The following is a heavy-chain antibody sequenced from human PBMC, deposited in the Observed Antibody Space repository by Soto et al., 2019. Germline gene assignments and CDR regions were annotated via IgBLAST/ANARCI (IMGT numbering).Heavy chain of an antibody. V-gene: IGHV4-4*02. D-gene: IGHD2-21*02. J-gene: IGHJ4*02. CDR3: ARGGDWQFDY. CDR1: GDSISSDKW. Sequence: SETLSLTCAVSGDSISSDKWWRWVRQPPGKGLEWIGETHHSGRTNYNPSLKSRVTILVEKSKNQVSLELSSMTAADTAVYYCARGGDWQFDYWGQGTLVTVSS. CDR2: THHSGRT.